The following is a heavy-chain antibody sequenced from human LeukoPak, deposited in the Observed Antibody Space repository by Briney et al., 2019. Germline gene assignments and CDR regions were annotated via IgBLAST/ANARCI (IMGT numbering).Heavy chain of an antibody. J-gene: IGHJ6*03. Sequence: GESLKISCQGSGYNFPIYWIGWVRQMPGQGLEWMGIIYPDDSNTIYGPSFQGQVTVSADKSINTAYLEWSSLKASDTAIYYCARQGAAGKYYYYYMDVWGKGTTVTVSS. CDR1: GYNFPIYW. D-gene: IGHD6-13*01. V-gene: IGHV5-51*01. CDR3: ARQGAAGKYYYYYMDV. CDR2: IYPDDSNT.